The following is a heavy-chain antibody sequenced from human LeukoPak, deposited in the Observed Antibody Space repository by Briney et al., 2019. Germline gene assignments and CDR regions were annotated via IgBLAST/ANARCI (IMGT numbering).Heavy chain of an antibody. CDR2: IRYDGSNK. J-gene: IGHJ4*02. Sequence: GGSLRLSCAASGFTVSSNYMSWVRQAPGKGLEWVAFIRYDGSNKYYADSVKGRFTISRDNSKNTLYLQMNSLRAEDTAGYYCGRDPVEWLLGDGCDYWGQGPLVTVSS. V-gene: IGHV3-30*02. CDR1: GFTVSSNY. CDR3: GRDPVEWLLGDGCDY. D-gene: IGHD3-3*01.